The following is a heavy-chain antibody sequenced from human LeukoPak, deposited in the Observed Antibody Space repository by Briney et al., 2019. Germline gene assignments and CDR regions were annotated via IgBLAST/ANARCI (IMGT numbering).Heavy chain of an antibody. CDR2: IWYDGSNK. CDR1: GFTFRNHG. J-gene: IGHJ4*02. CDR3: VRDRGALQYFDY. V-gene: IGHV3-33*01. D-gene: IGHD5-24*01. Sequence: GGSLRLSCAASGFTFRNHGMHWLRQAPGKGLEWVAIIWYDGSNKYYADSLNGRFTISRDNSKNTLYLQMNSLRDDDPAVYYCVRDRGALQYFDYWGQGTLVTVSS.